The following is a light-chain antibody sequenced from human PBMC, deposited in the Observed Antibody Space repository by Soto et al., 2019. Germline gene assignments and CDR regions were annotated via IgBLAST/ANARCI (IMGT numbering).Light chain of an antibody. CDR2: KAS. CDR3: HHYNSYSQT. J-gene: IGKJ1*01. V-gene: IGKV1-5*03. Sequence: DIQMTQSPSTLSASVGDRVTITCRASQSISSWLAWYQQKPGKAPKLLIYKASSLESGVPSRFSGSGSGTEFTLTISSLQPDDFATYYCHHYNSYSQTFGQGTKVDIK. CDR1: QSISSW.